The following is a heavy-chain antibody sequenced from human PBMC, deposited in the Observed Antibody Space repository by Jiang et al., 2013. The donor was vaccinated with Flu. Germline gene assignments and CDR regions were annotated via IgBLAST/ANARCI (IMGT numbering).Heavy chain of an antibody. J-gene: IGHJ3*02. CDR1: GGSISSYY. V-gene: IGHV4-4*07. D-gene: IGHD3-22*01. Sequence: LLKPSETLSLTCAVSGGSISSYYWSWIRQPAGKGLEWIGRIYTSGSTNYNPSLKSRVTMSVDTSKSQFSLKLSSVTAADTAVYYCAREGYDSSGQQDAFDIWGQGTMVTVSS. CDR2: IYTSGST. CDR3: AREGYDSSGQQDAFDI.